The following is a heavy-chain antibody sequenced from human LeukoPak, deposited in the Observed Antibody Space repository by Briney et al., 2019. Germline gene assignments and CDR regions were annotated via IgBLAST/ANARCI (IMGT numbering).Heavy chain of an antibody. D-gene: IGHD3-16*01. CDR2: IKHDGSEK. CDR1: GFTFSSYW. Sequence: GGSLRLSCAASGFTFSSYWMSWVRQAPGKGLEWVANIKHDGSEKYYVDSVKGRFTISRDNAKNSLYLQMNSLRAEDTAVYYCARVPQFGKATYYFDYWGQGTLVTFSS. V-gene: IGHV3-7*01. CDR3: ARVPQFGKATYYFDY. J-gene: IGHJ4*02.